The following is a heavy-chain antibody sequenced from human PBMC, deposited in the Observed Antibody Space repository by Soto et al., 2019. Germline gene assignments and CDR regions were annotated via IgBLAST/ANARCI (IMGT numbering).Heavy chain of an antibody. Sequence: QMQLVQSGAEVNKPGSSVKVSCKASGGTFRTYAISWVRQAPGQGLEWMGGVIPMFGTTNYAQKFQGRVTITADDSTSTAYMELSSLRSEDTAVYYCASGQPASMRVSFRARHYYYGLDVWGQGTTVTVSS. CDR3: ASGQPASMRVSFRARHYYYGLDV. J-gene: IGHJ6*02. CDR2: VIPMFGTT. D-gene: IGHD2-2*01. CDR1: GGTFRTYA. V-gene: IGHV1-69*01.